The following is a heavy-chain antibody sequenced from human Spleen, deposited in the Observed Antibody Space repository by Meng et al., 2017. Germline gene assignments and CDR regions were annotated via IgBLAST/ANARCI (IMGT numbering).Heavy chain of an antibody. D-gene: IGHD2-2*01. CDR1: GGIFSNYV. J-gene: IGHJ4*02. Sequence: SVKVSCKALGGIFSNYVVGWVRQAPGQGLEWMGGINAVFGTTNYAQKFHDRVTITADESTNTVYMELTRLTSEDSAVHFCARKAGNCISTTCYSLDYWGQGTLVTVSS. CDR2: INAVFGTT. V-gene: IGHV1-69*13. CDR3: ARKAGNCISTTCYSLDY.